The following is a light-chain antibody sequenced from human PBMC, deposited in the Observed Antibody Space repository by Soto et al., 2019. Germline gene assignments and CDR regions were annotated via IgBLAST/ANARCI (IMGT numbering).Light chain of an antibody. CDR3: QHYSSALIT. V-gene: IGKV3-20*01. J-gene: IGKJ3*01. CDR1: QSVSSSY. Sequence: EIVLTQSPGTLSLSPGERATLSCRASQSVSSSYLLWYQQKPGQAPRLLIYRASTRATGIPDRFSGSGSGTDFTLTISRLEPEDLAVYYCQHYSSALITFGPGTKVDIK. CDR2: RAS.